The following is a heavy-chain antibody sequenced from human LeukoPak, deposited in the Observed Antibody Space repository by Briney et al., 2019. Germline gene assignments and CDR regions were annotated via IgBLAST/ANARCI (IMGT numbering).Heavy chain of an antibody. CDR3: ARSYGAFSGPVAY. CDR2: INQDGSEK. D-gene: IGHD4-17*01. J-gene: IGHJ4*02. CDR1: GFTFSTYW. Sequence: GGSLRLSCAASGFTFSTYWMTWVRQASGKGLEWGANINQDGSEKHYVDSVKGRFTISRDNAKNSLYLQMNSLRAEDTAVYYCARSYGAFSGPVAYWGQGTLVTLSS. V-gene: IGHV3-7*01.